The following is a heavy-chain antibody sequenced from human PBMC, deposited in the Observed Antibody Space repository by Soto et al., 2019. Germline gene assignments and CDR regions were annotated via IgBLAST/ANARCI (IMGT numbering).Heavy chain of an antibody. J-gene: IGHJ3*02. V-gene: IGHV3-33*01. CDR1: GFAFSSYG. D-gene: IGHD4-17*01. CDR3: ARDRENVGDYGAFDI. Sequence: GGSLRLSCAASGFAFSSYGMHWVRQAPGKGLEWVAVIWYDGSNKYYADSVKGRFTISRDNSKNTLYLQMNSLRAEDTAVYYCARDRENVGDYGAFDIWGQGTMVTVSS. CDR2: IWYDGSNK.